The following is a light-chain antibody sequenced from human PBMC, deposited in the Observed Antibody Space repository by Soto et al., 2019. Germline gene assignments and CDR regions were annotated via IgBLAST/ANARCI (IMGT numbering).Light chain of an antibody. CDR1: TGAVTSGYY. V-gene: IGLV7-43*01. CDR3: LLYYGDAWV. J-gene: IGLJ3*02. CDR2: STN. Sequence: QTVVTQEPSLTVSPGGTVTLTCASTTGAVTSGYYPNWFQQKPGQAPRALIYSTNNRHSWTPARFSGSLLGGKAALTLSGVQPEGEAEYYCLLYYGDAWVFGGGTKVTVL.